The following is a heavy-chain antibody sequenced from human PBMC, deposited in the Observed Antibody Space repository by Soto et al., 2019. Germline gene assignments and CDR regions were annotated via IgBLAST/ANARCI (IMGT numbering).Heavy chain of an antibody. CDR2: IIPIFGIG. D-gene: IGHD3-3*01. V-gene: IGHV1-69*13. J-gene: IGHJ6*02. CDR1: GGTFNRYA. Sequence: RASVKVSCKASGGTFNRYAISWVRQAPGQGLEWMGGIIPIFGIGNDAQRFQGRVTITADESTGTAYMELSSLRSEDTGVYYCARSAITLFGVVSIPPHYYPEMDVWGQGTTVTVSS. CDR3: ARSAITLFGVVSIPPHYYPEMDV.